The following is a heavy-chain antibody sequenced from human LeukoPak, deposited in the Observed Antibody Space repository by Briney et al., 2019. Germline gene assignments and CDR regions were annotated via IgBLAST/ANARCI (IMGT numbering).Heavy chain of an antibody. CDR2: INPNSGGT. CDR1: GYTLTGYY. Sequence: GASVKVSCKASGYTLTGYYMHWVRQAPGQGLEWMRWINPNSGGTNYAQKFQGRVTMTRDTSISTAYMELSRLRSDDTAVYYCARRDILTGYPLIDYWGQGTLVTVSS. D-gene: IGHD3-9*01. V-gene: IGHV1-2*02. J-gene: IGHJ4*02. CDR3: ARRDILTGYPLIDY.